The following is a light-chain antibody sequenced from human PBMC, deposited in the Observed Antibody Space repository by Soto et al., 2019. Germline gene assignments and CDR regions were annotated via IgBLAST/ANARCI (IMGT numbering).Light chain of an antibody. CDR3: QQYRSSPIT. CDR2: AAS. CDR1: QSVRSSY. V-gene: IGKV3-20*01. J-gene: IGKJ5*01. Sequence: EVVLTQSPGTLSLSPGERATLSCRASQSVRSSYLAWYQQRPGQAPRLLIYAASSRAPGIPDRFSGSGSGTDFTLTVSRLEPEDFAIYYCQQYRSSPITFGQGTRLEIK.